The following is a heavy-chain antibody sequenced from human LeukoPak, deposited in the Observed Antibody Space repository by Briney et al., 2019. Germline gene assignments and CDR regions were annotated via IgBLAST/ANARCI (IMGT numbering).Heavy chain of an antibody. CDR1: GGSFSGYY. CDR2: LDHSGNT. D-gene: IGHD3-22*01. CDR3: ARGQEKYYDSSAFT. J-gene: IGHJ3*01. V-gene: IGHV4-34*01. Sequence: PSETLSLTCAVYGGSFSGYYWSWIRQPPGKGLEWIGELDHSGNTNYNPSLKRRVTISKDTSKNQFSLRLPSVTAADTAVYYCARGQEKYYDSSAFTWGQGTMATVSS.